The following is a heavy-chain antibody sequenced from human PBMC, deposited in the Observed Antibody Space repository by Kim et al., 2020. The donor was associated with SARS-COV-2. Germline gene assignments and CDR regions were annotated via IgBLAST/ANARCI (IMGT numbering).Heavy chain of an antibody. J-gene: IGHJ4*02. CDR3: ARGLDYGGKKGEFTYFDY. Sequence: SVKVSCKASGGTFSSYAISWVRQAPGQGLEWMGGIIPIFGTANYAQKFQGRVTITADESTSTAYMELSSLRSEDTAVYYCARGLDYGGKKGEFTYFDYWGQGTLVTVSS. CDR2: IIPIFGTA. D-gene: IGHD4-17*01. V-gene: IGHV1-69*13. CDR1: GGTFSSYA.